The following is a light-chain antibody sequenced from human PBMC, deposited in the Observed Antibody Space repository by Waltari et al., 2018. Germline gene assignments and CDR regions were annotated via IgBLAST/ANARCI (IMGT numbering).Light chain of an antibody. CDR3: TSYTTTDTLV. CDR2: DVS. Sequence: QSAPTQPASVSGSPGPSITTSCTGTPSDIGFYNFVSWYQQHPGKVPKLIIYDVSHRPSGVSDRFSGSKSANTASLTISGLQAEDEADYFCTSYTTTDTLVFGGGTRVTVV. V-gene: IGLV2-14*03. J-gene: IGLJ3*02. CDR1: PSDIGFYNF.